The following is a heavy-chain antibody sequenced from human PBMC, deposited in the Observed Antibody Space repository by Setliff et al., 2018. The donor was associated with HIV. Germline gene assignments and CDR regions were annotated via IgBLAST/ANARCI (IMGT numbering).Heavy chain of an antibody. CDR1: GYSISSGYY. CDR2: IYQSGST. J-gene: IGHJ4*02. D-gene: IGHD6-19*01. V-gene: IGHV4-38-2*01. CDR3: ARHRAVAGANYFDF. Sequence: LSLTCAVSGYSISSGYYWGWIRQPPGKGLEWIGCIYQSGSTYYNVSLKSRVIISVDTSRNQFSLKLNSVTAADTAIYYCARHRAVAGANYFDFWGQGTLVTVSS.